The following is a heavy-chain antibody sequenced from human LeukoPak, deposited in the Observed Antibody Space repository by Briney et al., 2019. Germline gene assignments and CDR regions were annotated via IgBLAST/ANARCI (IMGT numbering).Heavy chain of an antibody. V-gene: IGHV4-39*01. CDR2: IYDSGST. D-gene: IGHD6-19*01. Sequence: PSETLSLTCTVSGGSIRSSYYYWGWIRQPPGKGLEWIGSIYDSGSTYYNPSLKSRVTISVDTSKNQFSLKLNSVTAADTAVYYCARAPPGRGAQWRPFDYWGQGTLVTVSS. CDR1: GGSIRSSYYY. CDR3: ARAPPGRGAQWRPFDY. J-gene: IGHJ4*02.